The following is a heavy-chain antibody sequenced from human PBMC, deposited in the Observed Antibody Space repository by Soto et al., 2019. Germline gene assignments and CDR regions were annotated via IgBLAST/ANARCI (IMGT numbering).Heavy chain of an antibody. CDR2: ISAYNGNT. CDR1: GYTFTSYG. J-gene: IGHJ4*02. V-gene: IGHV1-18*01. Sequence: QVQLVQSGAEVKKPGASVKVSCKASGYTFTSYGISWVRQAPGQGLEWMGWISAYNGNTNYAQKLQGRVTMTTDTSTSTAYMELRSLRSDDTAVYYCARYSSSIAARHLLWCPTYYFDYWGQGTLVTVSS. CDR3: ARYSSSIAARHLLWCPTYYFDY. D-gene: IGHD6-6*01.